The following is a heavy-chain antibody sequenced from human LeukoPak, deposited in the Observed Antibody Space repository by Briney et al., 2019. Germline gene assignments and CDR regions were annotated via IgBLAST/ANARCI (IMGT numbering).Heavy chain of an antibody. CDR3: ATAGRQQLAQFDY. Sequence: KVSCKASGGTFSSYAISWVRQMPGKGLEWMGIIYPGDSDTRYSPSFQGQVTISADKSISTAYLQWSSLKASDTAMYYCATAGRQQLAQFDYWGQGTLVTVSS. D-gene: IGHD6-13*01. V-gene: IGHV5-51*01. CDR1: GGTFSSYA. J-gene: IGHJ4*02. CDR2: IYPGDSDT.